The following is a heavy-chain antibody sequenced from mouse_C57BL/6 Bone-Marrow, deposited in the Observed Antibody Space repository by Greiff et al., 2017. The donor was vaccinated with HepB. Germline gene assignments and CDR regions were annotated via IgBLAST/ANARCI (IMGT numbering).Heavy chain of an antibody. V-gene: IGHV5-17*01. J-gene: IGHJ2*01. Sequence: EVQVVESGGGLVKPGGSLKLSCAASGFTFSDYGMHWVRQAPEKGLEWVAYISSGSSTIYYADTVKGRFTISRDNAKNTLFLQMTSLRSEDTAMYYCARGPYYYGSSSLFDYWGQGTTLTVSS. CDR3: ARGPYYYGSSSLFDY. D-gene: IGHD1-1*01. CDR2: ISSGSSTI. CDR1: GFTFSDYG.